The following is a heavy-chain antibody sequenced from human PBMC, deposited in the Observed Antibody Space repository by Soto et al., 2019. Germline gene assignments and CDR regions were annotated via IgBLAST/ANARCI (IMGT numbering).Heavy chain of an antibody. CDR2: IYYNGNT. CDR3: ARGIKYSSSWGRIDY. J-gene: IGHJ4*02. V-gene: IGHV4-39*07. CDR1: GGSISSSSYY. D-gene: IGHD6-13*01. Sequence: SETLSLTCTVSGGSISSSSYYWAWIRQPPGKGLERIGTIYYNGNTYYNPSLKSRVTISVDTSKNEFSLKLSSVTAADTAVFYCARGIKYSSSWGRIDYWGQGTLVTVSS.